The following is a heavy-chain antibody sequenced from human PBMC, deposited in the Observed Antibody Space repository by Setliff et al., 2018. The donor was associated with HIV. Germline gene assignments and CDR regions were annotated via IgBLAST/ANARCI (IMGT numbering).Heavy chain of an antibody. CDR3: ARGAIAAAGLVSFYFDH. CDR1: GGSISSGGYY. CDR2: IYYSGST. D-gene: IGHD6-13*01. J-gene: IGHJ4*02. V-gene: IGHV4-31*03. Sequence: SETLSLTCTVSGGSISSGGYYWTWIRQHPGKGLEWIGYIYYSGSTYYNPSLKSRVTISVDTSKNQFSLKLSSVTAADTAVYYCARGAIAAAGLVSFYFDHWGQGTLVTVSS.